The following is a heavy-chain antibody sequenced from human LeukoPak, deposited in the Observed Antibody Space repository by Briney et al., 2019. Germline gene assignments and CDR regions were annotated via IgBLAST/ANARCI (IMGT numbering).Heavy chain of an antibody. J-gene: IGHJ4*02. CDR2: ISAYNGNP. CDR3: ARDHAYYDILTGYYDPPKIIDY. CDR1: GYTFTSYG. V-gene: IGHV1-18*01. Sequence: ASVKVSCKASGYTFTSYGISWVRQAPGQGLEWMGWISAYNGNPNYAQKLQGRVTMTTDTSTSTAYMELRSLRSDDTAVYYCARDHAYYDILTGYYDPPKIIDYWGQGTLVTVSS. D-gene: IGHD3-9*01.